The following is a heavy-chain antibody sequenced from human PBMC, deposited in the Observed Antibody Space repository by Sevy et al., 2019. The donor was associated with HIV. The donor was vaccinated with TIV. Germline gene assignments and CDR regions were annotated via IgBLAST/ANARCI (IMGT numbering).Heavy chain of an antibody. J-gene: IGHJ4*02. Sequence: GGSLRLSCAASGFTFITYNMNWVRQAPGKGLEWVSSVSGSSNYIYYAESLKGRFIISRDNAKNTLYLQINSLRADVTAVYYCARGPPDGSYDYFDYWGQGTLVTVSS. CDR2: VSGSSNYI. V-gene: IGHV3-21*06. CDR1: GFTFITYN. D-gene: IGHD1-26*01. CDR3: ARGPPDGSYDYFDY.